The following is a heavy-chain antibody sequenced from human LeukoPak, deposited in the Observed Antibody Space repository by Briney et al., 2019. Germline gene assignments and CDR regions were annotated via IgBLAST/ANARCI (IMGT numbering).Heavy chain of an antibody. CDR3: ARGSTVTAYYYGMDV. J-gene: IGHJ6*02. Sequence: ASVKVSCKASGYTFTSYGISWVRQAPGQGLEWMGWISAYNGNTNYAQKLQGRVTMTRDTSTSTVYMELSSLRSEDTAVYYCARGSTVTAYYYGMDVWGQGTTVTVSS. CDR1: GYTFTSYG. CDR2: ISAYNGNT. D-gene: IGHD4-17*01. V-gene: IGHV1-18*01.